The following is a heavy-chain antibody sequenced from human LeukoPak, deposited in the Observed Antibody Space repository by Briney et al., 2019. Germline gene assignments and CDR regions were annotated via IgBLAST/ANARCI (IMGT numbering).Heavy chain of an antibody. CDR1: GDSVSSNSAA. J-gene: IGHJ5*02. V-gene: IGHV6-1*01. Sequence: SQTLSLTCAISGDSVSSNSAAWNWIRQSPSRGLEWLGSTYYRSKWYNDYAVSVKSRITINPDTSKNQFSLPLNSVTPEDTAVYYCARDPGITMVRGVHNWFDPWGQGTLVTVSS. D-gene: IGHD3-10*01. CDR3: ARDPGITMVRGVHNWFDP. CDR2: TYYRSKWYN.